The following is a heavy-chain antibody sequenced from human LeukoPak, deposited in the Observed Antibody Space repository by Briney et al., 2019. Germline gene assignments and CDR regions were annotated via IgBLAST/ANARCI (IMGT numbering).Heavy chain of an antibody. CDR3: SRGRGDIDFDY. J-gene: IGHJ4*02. V-gene: IGHV4-34*01. CDR1: GGSFSGYY. Sequence: SETLSLTCAVYGGSFSGYYWSWIRQPPGKGLEWIGEINHSGSTNYNPSLKSRVTISVDTSKNQFSLKLSSVTAADTAVYYCSRGRGDIDFDYWGQGTLVIVSS. CDR2: INHSGST.